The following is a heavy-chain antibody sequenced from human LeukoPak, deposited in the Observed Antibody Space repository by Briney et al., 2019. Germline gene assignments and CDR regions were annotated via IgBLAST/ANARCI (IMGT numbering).Heavy chain of an antibody. V-gene: IGHV3-66*01. CDR3: ARGPHGGSYNY. J-gene: IGHJ4*02. Sequence: GGSLRLSCAASGFTVSSNYMSWVRQAPGKGLGWVSVICSGGSTYYADSVKGRFTISRDNSKNTLYLQMNSLRAEDTAVYYCARGPHGGSYNYWGQGTLVTVSS. CDR2: ICSGGST. D-gene: IGHD1-26*01. CDR1: GFTVSSNY.